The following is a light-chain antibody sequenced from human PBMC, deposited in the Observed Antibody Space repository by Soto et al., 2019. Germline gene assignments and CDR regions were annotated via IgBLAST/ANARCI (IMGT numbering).Light chain of an antibody. CDR1: QSVGSY. Sequence: EIVLTQSPVTLSLSPGERATLSCRASQSVGSYFAWYQQKPGQAPRLLIYDASSRATGIPARFSGSGSGTDFTLTISSREPEDVAVYYCQQRSDWPSTFGGGTRVEIK. CDR3: QQRSDWPST. V-gene: IGKV3-11*01. CDR2: DAS. J-gene: IGKJ4*01.